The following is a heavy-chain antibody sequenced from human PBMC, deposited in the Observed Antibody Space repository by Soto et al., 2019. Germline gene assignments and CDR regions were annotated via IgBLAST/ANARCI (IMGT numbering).Heavy chain of an antibody. CDR1: GGSIGTSNW. V-gene: IGHV4-4*02. Sequence: QVQLQESGPGLVKPSGTLSLTCAVSGGSIGTSNWWSWVRQPPGKGLEWIGEVYRTGSTNYNPSLESRVIVSVDKSKNQFSLKMTSVPAADTAVYYCARASATIAAAAIFDCWGQGTLVTVSS. CDR2: VYRTGST. CDR3: ARASATIAAAAIFDC. D-gene: IGHD6-13*01. J-gene: IGHJ4*02.